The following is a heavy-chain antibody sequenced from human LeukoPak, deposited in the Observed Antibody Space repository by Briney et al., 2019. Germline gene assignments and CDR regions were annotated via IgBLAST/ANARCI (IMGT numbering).Heavy chain of an antibody. CDR2: IYIAGYT. CDR3: ARGAGWFGEFFYYMEV. V-gene: IGHV4-4*07. J-gene: IGHJ6*03. Sequence: SETLSLTCTVPSGSSTNYYWNWIRQPAGKGLEWIGRIYIAGYTHYNPSLEDRATMSADTSNNRFTLTLTSVTAADTGVYYCARGAGWFGEFFYYMEVWGQGTTVTVSS. CDR1: SGSSTNYY. D-gene: IGHD3-10*01.